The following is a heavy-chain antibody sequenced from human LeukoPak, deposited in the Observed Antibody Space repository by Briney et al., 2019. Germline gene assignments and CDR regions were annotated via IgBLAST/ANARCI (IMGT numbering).Heavy chain of an antibody. J-gene: IGHJ4*02. Sequence: SETLSLTCTVSGGSISSGSYYWGWIRQPPGKGLEWIGSIYYSGSTYYNPSLKSRVTISVDTSKNQFSLKLSSVTAADTAVYYCARDRSSWVFDYWGQGTLVTVSS. V-gene: IGHV4-39*07. CDR2: IYYSGST. CDR1: GGSISSGSYY. D-gene: IGHD6-13*01. CDR3: ARDRSSWVFDY.